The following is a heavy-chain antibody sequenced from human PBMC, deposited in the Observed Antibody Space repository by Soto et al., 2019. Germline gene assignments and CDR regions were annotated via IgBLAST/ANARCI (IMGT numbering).Heavy chain of an antibody. CDR1: GGSINSGGYY. Sequence: SETLSLTCTVSGGSINSGGYYWSWIRQHPGKGLEWIGYIYYSGSTYYNPSLKSRVTISVDTSKNQFSLKLSSVTAADTAVYYCARDGIDYDFWSGSSHNGMDVWGQGTTVTVSS. D-gene: IGHD3-3*01. CDR3: ARDGIDYDFWSGSSHNGMDV. V-gene: IGHV4-31*03. CDR2: IYYSGST. J-gene: IGHJ6*02.